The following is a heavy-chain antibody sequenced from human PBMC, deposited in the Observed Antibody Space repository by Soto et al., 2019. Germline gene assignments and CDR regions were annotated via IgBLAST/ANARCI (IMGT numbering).Heavy chain of an antibody. J-gene: IGHJ4*02. Sequence: QITLKESGPTLVKPTQTLMLTCTFSGFSLSTNGVSVGWIRQPPGEALEWLALIYWDDDKRYSPSLKSRLTITKDTSKNQVVLTMTNILPVDTATYYCTHRRSGIYSTDYWGQGTLVTVSS. CDR2: IYWDDDK. CDR1: GFSLSTNGVS. D-gene: IGHD1-26*01. CDR3: THRRSGIYSTDY. V-gene: IGHV2-5*02.